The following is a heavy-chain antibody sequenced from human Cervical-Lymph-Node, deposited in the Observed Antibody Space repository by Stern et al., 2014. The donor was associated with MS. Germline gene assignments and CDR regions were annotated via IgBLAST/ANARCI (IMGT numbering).Heavy chain of an antibody. V-gene: IGHV1-2*02. D-gene: IGHD1-26*01. Sequence: VQLVQSGAEVKKPGASVKVTCKASENTFTGYYIHWVRQAPGQGLEWMGWINPNSGTTHYAQRFQDRVSLTIDTSNTLAYMELDRLTSDDTAVYYCARISLGSGIDYWGQGSLVTVSS. CDR3: ARISLGSGIDY. J-gene: IGHJ4*02. CDR2: INPNSGTT. CDR1: ENTFTGYY.